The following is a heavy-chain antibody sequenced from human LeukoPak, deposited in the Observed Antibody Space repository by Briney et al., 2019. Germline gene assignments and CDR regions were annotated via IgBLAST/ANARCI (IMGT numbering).Heavy chain of an antibody. D-gene: IGHD2/OR15-2a*01. CDR2: IYYTGST. CDR3: ARSPNYFVLAFDI. CDR1: GDSISNYY. V-gene: IGHV4-59*01. Sequence: SETLSLTCTVSGDSISNYYWSWIRQPPGKGLEWIGFIYYTGSTNYNPSLKSRVTISVDTSKNQFSLKLSSVTAADTAVYYCARSPNYFVLAFDIWGQGTMVTVSS. J-gene: IGHJ3*02.